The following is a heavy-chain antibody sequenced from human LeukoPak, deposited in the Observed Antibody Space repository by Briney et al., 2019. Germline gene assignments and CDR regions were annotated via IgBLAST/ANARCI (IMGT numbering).Heavy chain of an antibody. V-gene: IGHV3-23*01. J-gene: IGHJ6*02. Sequence: GGSLRLSCAASGFPYYSYAMRWVRQAPGKGLEWVSAISGSGGSTYYADSVKGRFTISRDNSKNTLYLQMNSLRAEDTAVYYCAKVSGSFPRYYGMDVWGQGTTVTVSS. D-gene: IGHD2-15*01. CDR1: GFPYYSYA. CDR3: AKVSGSFPRYYGMDV. CDR2: ISGSGGST.